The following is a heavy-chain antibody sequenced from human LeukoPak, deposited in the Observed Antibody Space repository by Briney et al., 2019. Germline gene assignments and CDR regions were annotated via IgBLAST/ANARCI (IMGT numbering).Heavy chain of an antibody. CDR2: INHSGST. Sequence: SETLSLTCAVYGGSFSGYYWSWIRQPPGKGLEWIGEINHSGSTNYNPSLKSRVTISVDTSKNQFSLKLSSVTAADTAVYYCARTTVVVVAAVLRSWFDPWGQGTLVTVSS. CDR3: ARTTVVVVAAVLRSWFDP. CDR1: GGSFSGYY. V-gene: IGHV4-34*01. J-gene: IGHJ5*02. D-gene: IGHD2-15*01.